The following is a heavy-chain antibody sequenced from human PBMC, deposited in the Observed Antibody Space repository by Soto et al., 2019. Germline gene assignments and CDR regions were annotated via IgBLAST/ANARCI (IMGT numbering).Heavy chain of an antibody. V-gene: IGHV1-18*01. CDR2: ISAYTGNT. CDR3: ARDAPPPGY. Sequence: QVQLVQSGAEVKKPGASVKASCKASGYTFTSYSISWVRQAPGQGLEWLGWISAYTGNTNYAQKLQGRVTLTTDTSTRTAYKELRSLGSDDTAVYYWARDAPPPGYWGQGTLVTVSS. CDR1: GYTFTSYS. J-gene: IGHJ4*02.